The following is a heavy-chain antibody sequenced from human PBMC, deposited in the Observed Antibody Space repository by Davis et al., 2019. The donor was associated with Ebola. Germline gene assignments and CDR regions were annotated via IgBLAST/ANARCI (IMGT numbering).Heavy chain of an antibody. V-gene: IGHV3-53*01. CDR2: IYTSGST. D-gene: IGHD2-15*01. Sequence: PGGSLRLSCAASGFTVSSNYMTWVRQAPGKGLEWVSVIYTSGSTYYADSVRGRFTISRDNSKNTLYLQMNSLRAEDTAVYYCARWVGGDCSGGSCYSSGGMDVWGKGTTVTVSS. CDR3: ARWVGGDCSGGSCYSSGGMDV. CDR1: GFTVSSNY. J-gene: IGHJ6*04.